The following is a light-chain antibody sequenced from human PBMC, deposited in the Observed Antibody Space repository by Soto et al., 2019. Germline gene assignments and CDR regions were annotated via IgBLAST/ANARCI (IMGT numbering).Light chain of an antibody. CDR2: DAS. Sequence: DIQMTQSPSSLSASVGDRVSITCQASQDIGNYLNWYQQIPGKAPKLLIFDASSLQSGVPSRFSGSGSGTDFTLTISSLQPEDFATYYCQQSYSTPWTFGQGTKVDIK. V-gene: IGKV1-39*01. CDR3: QQSYSTPWT. CDR1: QDIGNY. J-gene: IGKJ1*01.